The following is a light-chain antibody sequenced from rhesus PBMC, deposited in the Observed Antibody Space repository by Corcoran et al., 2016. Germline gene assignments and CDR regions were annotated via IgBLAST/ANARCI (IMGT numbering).Light chain of an antibody. CDR3: LQYFSSPFS. CDR1: QSVSTW. CDR2: KTS. J-gene: IGKJ3*01. V-gene: IGKV1-22*01. Sequence: DIQMTQSPSSLSASIGDTVTITCRASQSVSTWLDWYQQKPGKAPKLLIYKTSHLQSGVPSRFSGSGSGTDFTLTISSLQPEDFATYYCLQYFSSPFSFGPGTKLDIK.